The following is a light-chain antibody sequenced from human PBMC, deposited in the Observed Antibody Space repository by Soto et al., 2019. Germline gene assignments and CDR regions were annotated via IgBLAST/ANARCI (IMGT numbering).Light chain of an antibody. V-gene: IGKV1-39*01. CDR3: QQFFSAVLS. CDR1: EPINTF. J-gene: IGKJ4*01. Sequence: DIQLTQSPSSLSASLGDSITITCRASEPINTFLTWYQVQPGKAPRLLVYGASYFQVGVQVRFRGSGSGTLFTLTIDNLQREYLVSYFYQQFFSAVLSFGGGT. CDR2: GAS.